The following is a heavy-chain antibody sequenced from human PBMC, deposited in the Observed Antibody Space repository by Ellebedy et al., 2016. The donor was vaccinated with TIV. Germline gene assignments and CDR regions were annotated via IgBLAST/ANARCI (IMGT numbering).Heavy chain of an antibody. CDR2: IWDDGSKK. V-gene: IGHV3-33*01. Sequence: PGGSLRLSCAASGFTFTNYHMHWVRQAPGKGLEWVAVIWDDGSKKKSADSVKGRFTLSRDSSENTVYLHMNSLRADDTAVYYCAREVGGGQGDMDVWGQGTTVTVSS. J-gene: IGHJ6*02. D-gene: IGHD6-19*01. CDR1: GFTFTNYH. CDR3: AREVGGGQGDMDV.